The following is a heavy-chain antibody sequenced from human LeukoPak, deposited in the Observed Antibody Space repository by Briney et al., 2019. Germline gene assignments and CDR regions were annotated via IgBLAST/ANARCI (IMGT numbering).Heavy chain of an antibody. V-gene: IGHV1-46*01. CDR1: GYTFTSYY. J-gene: IGHJ4*02. CDR3: ARDQDYYDSSGYLSSGLDY. Sequence: RASVKVSCKASGYTFTSYYMHWVRQAPGQGLEWMGIINPSGGSTSYAQKFQGRVTMTRDTSTSTVYMELSSLRSEDTAVYYCARDQDYYDSSGYLSSGLDYWGQGTLVTVSS. CDR2: INPSGGST. D-gene: IGHD3-22*01.